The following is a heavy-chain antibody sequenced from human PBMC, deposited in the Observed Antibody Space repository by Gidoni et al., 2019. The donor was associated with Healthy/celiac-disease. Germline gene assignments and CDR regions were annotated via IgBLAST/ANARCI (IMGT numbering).Heavy chain of an antibody. V-gene: IGHV4-31*03. CDR3: ARARSESFDY. CDR1: GGPISSGTYC. Sequence: QVQLQESGPGLVKPSQTLSLTCTVPGGPISSGTYCWCWIRQHPGKGLEWIGYICYSGGTYYNPSLKSRVTISVDTSKNQFSLKLSSVTAADTAVYYCARARSESFDYWGQGTLVTVSS. J-gene: IGHJ4*02. CDR2: ICYSGGT.